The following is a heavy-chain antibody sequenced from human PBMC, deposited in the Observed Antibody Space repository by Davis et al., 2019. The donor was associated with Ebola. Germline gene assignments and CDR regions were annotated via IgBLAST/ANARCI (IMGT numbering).Heavy chain of an antibody. CDR3: ARGMGYCSSTSCSDY. D-gene: IGHD2-2*01. J-gene: IGHJ4*02. CDR2: INPNSGGT. Sequence: GESLKISCAASGYTFTSYYMHWVRQAPGQGLEWMGWINPNSGGTNYAQKFQGRVTMTRNTSISTAYMELSSLRSEDTAVYYCARGMGYCSSTSCSDYWGQGTLVTVSS. CDR1: GYTFTSYY. V-gene: IGHV1-2*02.